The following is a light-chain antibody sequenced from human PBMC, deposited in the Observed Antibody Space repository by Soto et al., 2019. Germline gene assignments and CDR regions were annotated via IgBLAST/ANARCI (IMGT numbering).Light chain of an antibody. Sequence: DIVMTQSPDSLAVSLGERATINCKSSQSVLYSSNSKYYLAWYQQKPGQPPKLLIYWASTRESGVPDRFSGSGSGTDFTLTISSLQAEDVAVYYCQQYYSTPRTFGQGTKVEI. CDR2: WAS. CDR1: QSVLYSSNSKYY. J-gene: IGKJ1*01. CDR3: QQYYSTPRT. V-gene: IGKV4-1*01.